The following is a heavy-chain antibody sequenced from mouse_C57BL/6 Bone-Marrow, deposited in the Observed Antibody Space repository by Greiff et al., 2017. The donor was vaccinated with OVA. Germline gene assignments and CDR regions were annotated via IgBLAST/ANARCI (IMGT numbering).Heavy chain of an antibody. CDR2: INPSSGYT. D-gene: IGHD2-4*01. Sequence: VQLQQSGAELARPGASVKMSCKASGYTFTSYTMHWVKQRPGQGLEWIGYINPSSGYTKYNQKFKDKATLTADKSSSTAYMQLSSLTSEDSAVYYCAREGTYDYGGFAYWGQGTLVTVSA. J-gene: IGHJ3*01. CDR3: AREGTYDYGGFAY. V-gene: IGHV1-4*01. CDR1: GYTFTSYT.